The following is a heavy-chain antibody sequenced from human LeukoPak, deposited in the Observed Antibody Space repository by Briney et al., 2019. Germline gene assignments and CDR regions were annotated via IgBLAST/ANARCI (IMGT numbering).Heavy chain of an antibody. V-gene: IGHV3-21*01. J-gene: IGHJ4*02. CDR2: ISSNSSYI. Sequence: GRSLRLSCAASGFTFSSYSMNWVSHAPGKWLEWVSSISSNSSYIYYADSVKGRFTISRDNAKNSLYLQMNSLRAEDTAVYYCARGDYGGNALIDYWGQGTLVTVSS. CDR1: GFTFSSYS. D-gene: IGHD4-23*01. CDR3: ARGDYGGNALIDY.